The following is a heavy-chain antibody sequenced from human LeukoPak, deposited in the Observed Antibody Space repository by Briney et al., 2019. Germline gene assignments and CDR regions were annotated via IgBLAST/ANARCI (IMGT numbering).Heavy chain of an antibody. CDR2: IYSSGST. CDR1: GASISSPTYY. J-gene: IGHJ4*02. CDR3: ASNYADYYYTLGYFDY. V-gene: IGHV4-39*07. D-gene: IGHD4-17*01. Sequence: SETLSLTCTVSGASISSPTYYWGWLRQPPGKGLEWIGSIYSSGSTYYNPSLKSRVTISVDMSKKQFSLKLSSVTAADTAVYYCASNYADYYYTLGYFDYWGQGTLVTVSS.